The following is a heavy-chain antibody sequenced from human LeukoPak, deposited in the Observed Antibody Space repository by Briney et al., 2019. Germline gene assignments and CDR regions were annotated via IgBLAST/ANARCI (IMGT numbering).Heavy chain of an antibody. J-gene: IGHJ5*02. D-gene: IGHD3-10*01. CDR3: AAGDTLVRGVIIPFAP. V-gene: IGHV1-58*01. CDR2: IIVGSGQT. Sequence: GTSVKVSCKASGFTLIKSAVLWVRQARGQRLEWVGWIIVGSGQTRYAQKFQERVTITRDMSTSTAFLELSSLRSEDSAVYYCAAGDTLVRGVIIPFAPWGQGTLVTVSS. CDR1: GFTLIKSA.